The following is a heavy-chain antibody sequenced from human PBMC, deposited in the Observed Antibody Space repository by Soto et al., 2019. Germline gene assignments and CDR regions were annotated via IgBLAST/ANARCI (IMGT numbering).Heavy chain of an antibody. Sequence: SETLSLTCTVSGGSVSSGSYYWSWIRQPPGKGLEWIGYIYYSGSTNYNPSLKSRVTISVDTSKNQFSLHLTSVTAADTAVYYCARDGNWRFDDWGQGALVTVSS. D-gene: IGHD1-1*01. CDR2: IYYSGST. CDR3: ARDGNWRFDD. CDR1: GGSVSSGSYY. V-gene: IGHV4-61*01. J-gene: IGHJ4*02.